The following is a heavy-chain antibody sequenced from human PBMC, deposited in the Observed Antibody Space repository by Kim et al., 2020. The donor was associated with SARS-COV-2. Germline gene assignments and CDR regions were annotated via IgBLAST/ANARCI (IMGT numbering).Heavy chain of an antibody. J-gene: IGHJ4*02. CDR3: ARVMDSSGRCGDS. V-gene: IGHV1-18*01. Sequence: KLQGRVTMTTDTSTSTAYMELRSLRSDDTAVYYCARVMDSSGRCGDSWGQGTLVTVSS. D-gene: IGHD6-19*01.